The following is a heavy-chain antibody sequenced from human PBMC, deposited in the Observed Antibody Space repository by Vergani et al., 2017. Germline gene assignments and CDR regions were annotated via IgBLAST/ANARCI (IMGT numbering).Heavy chain of an antibody. J-gene: IGHJ4*02. Sequence: QVQLVQSGAEVKKPGASVKVSCKASGYTFTGYYMHWVRQAPGQGLEWMGRINPNSGGTNYAQKFQGRVTMTRDTSISTAYMELSRLRSDDTAVYYCAKDLLDDSSGYYEYYFDYWGQGTLVTVSS. CDR1: GYTFTGYY. CDR3: AKDLLDDSSGYYEYYFDY. D-gene: IGHD3-22*01. V-gene: IGHV1-2*06. CDR2: INPNSGGT.